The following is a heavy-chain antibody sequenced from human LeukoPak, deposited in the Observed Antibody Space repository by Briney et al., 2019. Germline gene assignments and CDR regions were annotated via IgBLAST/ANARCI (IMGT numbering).Heavy chain of an antibody. Sequence: GGSLRLSCAASGFTFSTYAMSWVRQAPGKGLEWVSAISGSGGSTYYADSVEGRFTISRDNSKNTLYLQMNSLRAEDTAVYYCAKDQPRYYDILTGSRGFDYWGQGTLVTVSS. D-gene: IGHD3-9*01. CDR2: ISGSGGST. V-gene: IGHV3-23*01. CDR1: GFTFSTYA. J-gene: IGHJ4*02. CDR3: AKDQPRYYDILTGSRGFDY.